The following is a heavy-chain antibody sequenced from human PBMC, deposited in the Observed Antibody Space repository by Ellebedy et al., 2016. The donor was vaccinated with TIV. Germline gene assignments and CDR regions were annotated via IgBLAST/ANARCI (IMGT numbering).Heavy chain of an antibody. V-gene: IGHV3-7*01. Sequence: GESLKISCAASGFSLSSYWMHWVRQAPGKGLEWVANIKQDGSEKYYVDSVKGRFTISRDNAKNSLYLQMNSLRAEDTAVYFCGRAIGSGSCYWGQGTLVTLSS. D-gene: IGHD3-10*01. CDR2: IKQDGSEK. CDR1: GFSLSSYW. J-gene: IGHJ4*02. CDR3: GRAIGSGSCY.